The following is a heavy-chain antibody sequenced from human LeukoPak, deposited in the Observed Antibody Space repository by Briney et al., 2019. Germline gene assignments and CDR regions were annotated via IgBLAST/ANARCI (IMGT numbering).Heavy chain of an antibody. CDR2: IYYSGNT. V-gene: IGHV4-59*01. CDR3: ARFTPQGYGWGGYNRFDP. J-gene: IGHJ5*02. CDR1: GGSTSGYY. Sequence: SETLSLTCSVSGGSTSGYYWSWIRQPPGKGLEWIGFIYYSGNTNYNPSLKSRVTISVDTSKNQFSLNLTSVTAADTAVYYCARFTPQGYGWGGYNRFDPWGQGTLVTVSS. D-gene: IGHD3-16*01.